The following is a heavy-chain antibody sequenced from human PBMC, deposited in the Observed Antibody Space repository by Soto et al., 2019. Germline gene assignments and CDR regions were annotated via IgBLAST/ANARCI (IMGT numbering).Heavy chain of an antibody. CDR3: ARDSHPSSSEWDPGY. CDR1: GFTFSSYS. CDR2: ISSSSSYI. D-gene: IGHD6-6*01. V-gene: IGHV3-21*01. Sequence: GGSLRLSCAASGFTFSSYSMNWVRQAPGKGLEWVSSISSSSSYIYYADSVKGRFTISRDNAKNSLYLQMNSLRAKDTAVYYCARDSHPSSSEWDPGYWGQGTLVTVSS. J-gene: IGHJ4*02.